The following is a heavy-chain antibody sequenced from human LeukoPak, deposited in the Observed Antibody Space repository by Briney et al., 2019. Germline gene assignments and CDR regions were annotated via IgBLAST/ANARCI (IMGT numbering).Heavy chain of an antibody. J-gene: IGHJ4*02. Sequence: PGGSLRLSCAASGFTFSSYGMHWVRQAPGKGLEWVAVIWYDGSNKYYADSVKGRFTISRDNSKNTLYLQMNSLRAEDTAVYYCARDEWTHYYDSSGYYGYFDYWGQGTLVTVSS. CDR1: GFTFSSYG. V-gene: IGHV3-33*01. CDR2: IWYDGSNK. CDR3: ARDEWTHYYDSSGYYGYFDY. D-gene: IGHD3-22*01.